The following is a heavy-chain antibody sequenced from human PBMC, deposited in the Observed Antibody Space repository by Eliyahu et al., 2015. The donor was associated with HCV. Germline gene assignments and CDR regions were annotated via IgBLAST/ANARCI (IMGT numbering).Heavy chain of an antibody. CDR2: IYYSGST. J-gene: IGHJ6*02. Sequence: QLQLQESGPGLVKPSETLSLTCTVPGXXISXSSYYWGWIRQPPGKGXEWIGSIYYSGSTYYNPSLKSRVTISVDTSKNQFSLKLSSVTAADTAVYYCARVVVVPAAPGGMDVWGQGTTVTVSS. D-gene: IGHD2-2*01. CDR1: GXXISXSSYY. CDR3: ARVVVVPAAPGGMDV. V-gene: IGHV4-39*07.